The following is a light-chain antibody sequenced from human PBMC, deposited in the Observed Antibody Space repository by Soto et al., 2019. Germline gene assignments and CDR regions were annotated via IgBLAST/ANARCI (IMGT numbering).Light chain of an antibody. V-gene: IGKV3-20*01. Sequence: EIVLTQSPGTLSLSPGERATLSCRASQSVSSSYLAWYQQKPGQAPRLLIYGASTRATGIPDRFSGSGSGTDFTLTITRLEPEDFAVYYRQQHRGSPPTFGQGTKV. CDR3: QQHRGSPPT. CDR2: GAS. CDR1: QSVSSSY. J-gene: IGKJ1*01.